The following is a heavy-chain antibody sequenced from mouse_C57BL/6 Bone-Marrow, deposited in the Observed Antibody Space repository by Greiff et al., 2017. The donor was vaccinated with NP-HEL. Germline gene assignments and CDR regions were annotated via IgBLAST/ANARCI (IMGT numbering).Heavy chain of an antibody. Sequence: VHVKQSGPVLVKPGASVKMSCKASGYTFTDYYMNWVKQSHGKSLEWIGVINPYNGGTSYNQKFKGKATLTVDKSSSTAYMELNSLTSEDSAVYYCARGITTVVPPMDYWGQGTSVTVTS. D-gene: IGHD1-1*01. CDR3: ARGITTVVPPMDY. V-gene: IGHV1-19*01. CDR1: GYTFTDYY. J-gene: IGHJ4*01. CDR2: INPYNGGT.